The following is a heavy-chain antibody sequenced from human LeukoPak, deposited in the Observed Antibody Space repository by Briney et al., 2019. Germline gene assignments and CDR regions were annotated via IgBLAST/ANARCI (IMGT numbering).Heavy chain of an antibody. V-gene: IGHV3-23*01. CDR2: ISASGVST. CDR1: GFTFSDSA. D-gene: IGHD4-17*01. J-gene: IGHJ4*02. CDR3: ARVDYGDYGFDY. Sequence: GGSLRLSCAASGFTFSDSAMTWVRQAPGKGLEWVSLISASGVSTYYADSVKGRFTISRDNSKNTLYLQMNSLRAEDTAVYYCARVDYGDYGFDYWGQGTLVTVSS.